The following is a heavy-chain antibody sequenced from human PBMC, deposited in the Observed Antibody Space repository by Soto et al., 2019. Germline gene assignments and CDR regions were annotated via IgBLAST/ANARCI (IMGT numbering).Heavy chain of an antibody. J-gene: IGHJ5*02. CDR1: GGTFSSYA. CDR2: IIPIFGTA. V-gene: IGHV1-69*06. CDR3: ARDKLRCSSTSCYTAGDWFDP. D-gene: IGHD2-2*02. Sequence: SVKVSCKASGGTFSSYASSWVRQAPGQGLEWMGGIIPIFGTANYAQKFQGRVTITADKSTSTAYMELSSLRSEDTAVYYCARDKLRCSSTSCYTAGDWFDPWGQGTLVPVSS.